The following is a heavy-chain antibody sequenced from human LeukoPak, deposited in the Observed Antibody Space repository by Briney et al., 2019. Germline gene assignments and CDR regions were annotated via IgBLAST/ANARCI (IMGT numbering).Heavy chain of an antibody. Sequence: ASVKVSCKASGYSFIDSYMHWVRQAPGQGLEWMGWISPNSGGTNYAQKFQGRVTMTRDTSISTAYMELSSLRFDDTAVYYCARDRGYNWNEYDMDVWGQGTTVTVSS. V-gene: IGHV1-2*02. D-gene: IGHD1-1*01. J-gene: IGHJ6*02. CDR2: ISPNSGGT. CDR3: ARDRGYNWNEYDMDV. CDR1: GYSFIDSY.